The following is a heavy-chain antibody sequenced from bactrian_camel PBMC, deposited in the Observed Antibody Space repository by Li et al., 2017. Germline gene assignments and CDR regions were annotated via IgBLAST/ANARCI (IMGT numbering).Heavy chain of an antibody. CDR2: LRSGGTTA. CDR3: RNGNS. J-gene: IGHJ4*01. CDR1: GYTYRGD. V-gene: IGHV3S40*01. Sequence: VQLVESGGGSVQAGESLRLSCAHSGYTYRGDMAWFRQAPGKDREAVTALRSGGTTAYCVDSVKGRFFISQDNAKNTLYLQLNSLKTEDTAMYYCRNGNSRGQGTQVTVS.